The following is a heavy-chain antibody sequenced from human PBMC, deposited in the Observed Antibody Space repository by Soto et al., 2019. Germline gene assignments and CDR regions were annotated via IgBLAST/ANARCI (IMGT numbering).Heavy chain of an antibody. CDR3: ARWGHPAVKAFDI. V-gene: IGHV4-59*02. Sequence: SETLSLTCTVSGASVNDYYWNWVRQPLGKGLEWIGFIHYTGSRIFNPSLQSRVTMSVDVSQNQFSLRLTSVTAADTVIYYCARWGHPAVKAFDIWGQGTTVT. CDR1: GASVNDYY. J-gene: IGHJ3*02. CDR2: IHYTGSR. D-gene: IGHD3-16*01.